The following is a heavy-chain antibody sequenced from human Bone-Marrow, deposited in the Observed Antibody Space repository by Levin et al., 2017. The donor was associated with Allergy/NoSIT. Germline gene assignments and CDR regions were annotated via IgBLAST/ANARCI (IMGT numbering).Heavy chain of an antibody. V-gene: IGHV3-23*01. Sequence: QTSETLSLTCATSGFTFTTYALGWVRQAPGKGLEWVSVISASGGSTDYADSVKGRFTISRDNSKNTLYLQMNSLRADDTAVYYCAKGPYSSSSRGYYFDSWGQGTLVTVSS. J-gene: IGHJ4*02. CDR3: AKGPYSSSSRGYYFDS. CDR2: ISASGGST. CDR1: GFTFTTYA. D-gene: IGHD6-6*01.